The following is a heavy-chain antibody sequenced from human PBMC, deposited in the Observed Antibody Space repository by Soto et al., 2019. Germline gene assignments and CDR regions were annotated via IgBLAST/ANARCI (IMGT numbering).Heavy chain of an antibody. D-gene: IGHD1-1*01. CDR3: AKDPPTTGTTFDY. CDR2: INKSGGST. V-gene: IGHV3-23*01. CDR1: GFTFSSFA. J-gene: IGHJ4*02. Sequence: PGGSLRLSCAVSGFTFSSFAMSWVRQAPGKGLEWVSTINKSGGSTYYADSVKGRFTISRDNSKNMLFLQINGLRAEDTAVYYCAKDPPTTGTTFDYWGPGTLVTVSS.